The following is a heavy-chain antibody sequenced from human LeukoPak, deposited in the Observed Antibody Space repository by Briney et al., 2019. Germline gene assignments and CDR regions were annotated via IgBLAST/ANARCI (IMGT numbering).Heavy chain of an antibody. CDR3: ARAPASSHTSDYRLDY. V-gene: IGHV1-69*04. CDR2: IIPILGIS. Sequence: GASVKVSCKASGGTFSSYAINWVRQAPGQGLEWMGRIIPILGISNYAQKFQGRVTITADKSTSTAYLELSSLRSEDTAVYYCARAPASSHTSDYRLDYWGQGTLVTVSS. D-gene: IGHD4-17*01. J-gene: IGHJ4*02. CDR1: GGTFSSYA.